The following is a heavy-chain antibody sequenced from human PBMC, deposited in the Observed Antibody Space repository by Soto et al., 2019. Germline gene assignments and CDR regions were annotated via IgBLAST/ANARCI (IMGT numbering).Heavy chain of an antibody. CDR3: ADLFAGFDI. V-gene: IGHV3-74*01. CDR2: ITADGSSA. Sequence: VGSLRLSCVASGFTFSSHWMHWVRQAPGKGLVWVAHITADGSSATYADSVKGRFTISRDNAKNTLYLQMNTLRVEDTAVYYCADLFAGFDIWGQGTMVTVSS. CDR1: GFTFSSHW. J-gene: IGHJ3*02.